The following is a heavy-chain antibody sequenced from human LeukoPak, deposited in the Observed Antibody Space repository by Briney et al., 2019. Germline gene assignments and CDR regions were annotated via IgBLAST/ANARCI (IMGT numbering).Heavy chain of an antibody. CDR3: AREPESLRNYPYGMDA. D-gene: IGHD1-7*01. J-gene: IGHJ6*02. CDR2: IYYSGST. Sequence: PSETLSLTCTVSGGSISSYLWSWIRQPPGKGLEWIGYIYYSGSTYYNPSLKSRVTISVDTSKNQFSLKLSSVTAADTAVYYCAREPESLRNYPYGMDAWGQGTTVTVSS. V-gene: IGHV4-59*01. CDR1: GGSISSYL.